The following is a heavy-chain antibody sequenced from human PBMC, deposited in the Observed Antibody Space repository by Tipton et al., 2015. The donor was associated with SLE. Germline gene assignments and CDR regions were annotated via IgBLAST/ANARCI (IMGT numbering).Heavy chain of an antibody. CDR2: ISSSSSYT. Sequence: SLRLSCAASGFTFSDYYMSWIRQAPGKGLEWVSYISSSSSYTNYADSVKGRFTISRDNAKNSLYLQMNSLRAEDTAVYYCAREVTRTGGYYFDYWGQGTLVTVSS. D-gene: IGHD5-18*01. V-gene: IGHV3-11*06. CDR3: AREVTRTGGYYFDY. CDR1: GFTFSDYY. J-gene: IGHJ4*02.